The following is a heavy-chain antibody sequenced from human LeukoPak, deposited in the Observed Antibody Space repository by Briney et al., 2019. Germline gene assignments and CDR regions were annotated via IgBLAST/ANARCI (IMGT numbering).Heavy chain of an antibody. CDR3: ATDRDLRWFYF. CDR1: DDSAYSSGFY. V-gene: IGHV4-39*07. CDR2: FNHGGNT. D-gene: IGHD2-21*01. Sequence: SETLSLTCTVSDDSAYSSGFYWGWIRQPPGKGLEWIGSFNHGGNTYYNPSLKSRVTITGDTYKKQFSLKLSSVTAADTAVYYCATDRDLRWFYFWGQGTLVTVSS. J-gene: IGHJ4*02.